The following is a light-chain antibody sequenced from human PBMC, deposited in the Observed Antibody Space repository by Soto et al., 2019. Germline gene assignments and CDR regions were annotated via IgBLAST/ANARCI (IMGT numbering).Light chain of an antibody. Sequence: QSALTQPASVSGSPGQSITISCTGTSSDVGDNNYVSWYQQHPGKAPKLMIYDVTHRPSGISNRFSGSKSGNTASLTISGLHAEDEADDYCSSSTGSSTLYVFGTGTKVTVL. CDR2: DVT. V-gene: IGLV2-14*01. J-gene: IGLJ1*01. CDR1: SSDVGDNNY. CDR3: SSSTGSSTLYV.